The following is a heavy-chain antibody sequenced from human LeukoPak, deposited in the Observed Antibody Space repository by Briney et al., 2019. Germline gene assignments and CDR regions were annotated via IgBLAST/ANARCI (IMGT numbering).Heavy chain of an antibody. J-gene: IGHJ4*02. D-gene: IGHD1-26*01. CDR3: AKDPERAEQAGSYFDY. CDR2: IWYDGTTK. Sequence: GGSLRLSCAASGFTFSTYAMHWVRQAPGKGLEWVALIWYDGTTKWYADSVKGRFTISRDNSRNTVWLQMNSLRVEDTAVYYCAKDPERAEQAGSYFDYWGQGTLVTVSS. CDR1: GFTFSTYA. V-gene: IGHV3-33*03.